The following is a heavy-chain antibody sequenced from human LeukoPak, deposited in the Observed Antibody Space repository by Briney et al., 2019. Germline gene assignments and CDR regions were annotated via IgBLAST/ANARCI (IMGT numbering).Heavy chain of an antibody. Sequence: SETLSLTCAVSGYSISSGYYWGWIRQPPGKGLEWIRSIYHSGSTYYNPSLKSRVTISVDTSKNQFSLKPSSVTAADTAVYYCARASITMVRGVIQGPNWFDPWGQGTLVTVSS. CDR2: IYHSGST. D-gene: IGHD3-10*01. J-gene: IGHJ5*02. V-gene: IGHV4-38-2*01. CDR3: ARASITMVRGVIQGPNWFDP. CDR1: GYSISSGYY.